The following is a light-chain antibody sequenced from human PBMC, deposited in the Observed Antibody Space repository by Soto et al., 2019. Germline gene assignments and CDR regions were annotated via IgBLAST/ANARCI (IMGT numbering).Light chain of an antibody. Sequence: QSALTQPPSASGSPGQSVTISCTGTSSDFGAYNYVSWYQQHPGKAPKLIIYEVTKRPSGVPDRFSASKSGNTASLTVSGLQADDEDDYYCSSYAGSNNLVFGGGTKLTVL. V-gene: IGLV2-8*01. J-gene: IGLJ3*02. CDR2: EVT. CDR3: SSYAGSNNLV. CDR1: SSDFGAYNY.